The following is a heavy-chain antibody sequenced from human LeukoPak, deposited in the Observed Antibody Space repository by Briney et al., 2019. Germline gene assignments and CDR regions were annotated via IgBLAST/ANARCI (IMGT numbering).Heavy chain of an antibody. D-gene: IGHD4-23*01. Sequence: SETLSLTCTVSGGSISSYYWSWIRQPPGKGLEWIGYIYYSGSTNYNPSLKSRVTISVDTSKNQFSLKLSSVTAADTAVYYCARDRGGVTYGGNQRNFDYWGQGTLVTVSS. CDR3: ARDRGGVTYGGNQRNFDY. CDR1: GGSISSYY. J-gene: IGHJ4*02. CDR2: IYYSGST. V-gene: IGHV4-59*01.